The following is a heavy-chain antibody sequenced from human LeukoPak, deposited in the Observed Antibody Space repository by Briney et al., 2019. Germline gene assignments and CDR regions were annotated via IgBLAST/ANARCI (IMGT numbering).Heavy chain of an antibody. CDR3: ARGSLRFDYIWGSYRFDL. V-gene: IGHV4-34*01. CDR2: INHYATT. J-gene: IGHJ2*01. CDR1: GGSFSKYY. Sequence: PSETLSLTCALSGGSFSKYYWNWIRQPPGKGLEWIGEINHYATTNYNPSLKSRVAISIDTSKNQFSLKLTSVTAADTAVYYCARGSLRFDYIWGSYRFDLWGRGTRVTVSS. D-gene: IGHD3-16*01.